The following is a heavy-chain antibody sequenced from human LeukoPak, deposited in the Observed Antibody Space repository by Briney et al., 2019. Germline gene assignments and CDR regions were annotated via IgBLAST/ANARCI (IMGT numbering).Heavy chain of an antibody. CDR3: ARPTSGGWFDP. V-gene: IGHV4-61*02. J-gene: IGHJ5*02. CDR2: IYTSGST. D-gene: IGHD2-2*01. CDR1: GGSISSGSYY. Sequence: SETLSLTCTVSGGSISSGSYYWSWIRQPAGKGLEWIGRIYTSGSTNYNPSLKSRVTISVDTSKNQFSLKLSSVTAADTAVYYCARPTSGGWFDPWGQGTLVTVSS.